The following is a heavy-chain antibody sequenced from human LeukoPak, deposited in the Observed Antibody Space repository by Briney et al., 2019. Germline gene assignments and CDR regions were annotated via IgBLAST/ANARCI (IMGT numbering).Heavy chain of an antibody. J-gene: IGHJ4*02. CDR1: GSLFTSYW. D-gene: IGHD6-13*01. CDR2: IYPGDSDN. V-gene: IGHV5-51*01. Sequence: GAPLQISCKGSGSLFTSYWIGWVRQLPGKGLEWMGIIYPGDSDNRYSPSFQGQVTISADKSISTAYLQWSSEKASDTAMYYCARHGAAAGTFDYWGQGTRVTVSS. CDR3: ARHGAAAGTFDY.